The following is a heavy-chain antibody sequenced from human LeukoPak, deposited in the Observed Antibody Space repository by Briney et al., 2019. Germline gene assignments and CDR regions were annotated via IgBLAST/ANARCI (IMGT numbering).Heavy chain of an antibody. J-gene: IGHJ6*03. CDR1: GFTFSSYS. D-gene: IGHD6-25*01. Sequence: GGSLRLSCAASGFTFSSYSMNWVRQAPGKGLEWVSYISGSSGTIYYADSVKGRFTISRDNVKNSLYLQMNRLRAEDTAVYYCARDSHAAPNAMDVWGKGTTVTVSS. V-gene: IGHV3-48*01. CDR2: ISGSSGTI. CDR3: ARDSHAAPNAMDV.